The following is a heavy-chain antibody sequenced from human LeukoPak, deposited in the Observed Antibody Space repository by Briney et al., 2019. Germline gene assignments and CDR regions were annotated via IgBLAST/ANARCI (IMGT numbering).Heavy chain of an antibody. CDR3: ASPDSVAGHNFDY. CDR2: ISSSGSTI. D-gene: IGHD6-19*01. J-gene: IGHJ4*02. V-gene: IGHV3-11*01. Sequence: GGSLRLSCAASGFTFSDYYMSWIRQAPGKGLEWVSYISSSGSTIYYADFVKGRFTISRDNAKNSLYLQMNSLRAEDTAVYYCASPDSVAGHNFDYWGQGTLVTVSS. CDR1: GFTFSDYY.